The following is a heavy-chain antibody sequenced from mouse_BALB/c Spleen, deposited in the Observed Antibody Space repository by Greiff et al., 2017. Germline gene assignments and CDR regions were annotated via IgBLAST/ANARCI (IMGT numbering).Heavy chain of an antibody. CDR3: ARDGFRSLFAY. J-gene: IGHJ3*01. CDR2: INPSTGYT. Sequence: QVQLKQSGAELAKPGASVKMSCKASGYTFTSYWMHWVKQRPGQGLEWIGYINPSTGYTEYNQKFKDKATLTADKSSSTAYMQLSSLTSEDSAVYYCARDGFRSLFAYWGQGTLVTVSA. CDR1: GYTFTSYW. D-gene: IGHD2-3*01. V-gene: IGHV1-7*01.